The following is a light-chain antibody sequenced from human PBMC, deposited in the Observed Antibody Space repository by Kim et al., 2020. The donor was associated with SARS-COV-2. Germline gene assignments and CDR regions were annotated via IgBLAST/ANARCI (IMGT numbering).Light chain of an antibody. J-gene: IGKJ5*01. V-gene: IGKV1-12*01. CDR2: AAS. Sequence: SASGGGSVPITCRAGHGISTWLACRQQAPLDAPKLLSYAASTLQSGVPSRFSGSGSGTYFTLTISSLQPDDFATYYCQQANTTPTFGQGTPLEIK. CDR1: HGISTW. CDR3: QQANTTPT.